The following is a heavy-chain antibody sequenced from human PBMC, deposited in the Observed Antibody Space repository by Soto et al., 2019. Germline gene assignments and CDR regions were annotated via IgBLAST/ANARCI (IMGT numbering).Heavy chain of an antibody. D-gene: IGHD3-22*01. V-gene: IGHV3-7*03. J-gene: IGHJ4*02. CDR3: ARIIIPCGHYYDG. Sequence: GGSLRLSCAASGFTFSSYWMSWVRQAPGKGLEWVANIKQDGSEKYYVDSVKGRFTISRDSAKNSLYLQMNSLRAEDTAVYYCARIIIPCGHYYDGWGQGTLVTVSS. CDR2: IKQDGSEK. CDR1: GFTFSSYW.